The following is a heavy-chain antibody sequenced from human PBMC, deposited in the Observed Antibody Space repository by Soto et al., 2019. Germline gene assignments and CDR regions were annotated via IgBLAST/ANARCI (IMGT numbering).Heavy chain of an antibody. CDR3: ARGRPFGR. Sequence: QLQLQESGSVLVKPSQTLSLTCAVSGGSISSGGYSWSWIRQPPGKGLEWIGYIYHSGSTYYNPSLKSRVTISGDRSKNQFSLKLSSVTAADTAVYYCARGRPFGRWGQGTLVTVSS. D-gene: IGHD3-3*01. J-gene: IGHJ4*02. V-gene: IGHV4-30-2*01. CDR2: IYHSGST. CDR1: GGSISSGGYS.